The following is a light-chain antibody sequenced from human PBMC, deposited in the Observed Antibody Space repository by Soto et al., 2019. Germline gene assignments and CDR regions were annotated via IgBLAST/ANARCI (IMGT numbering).Light chain of an antibody. CDR2: EVN. V-gene: IGLV2-14*01. J-gene: IGLJ1*01. Sequence: QSALSQPASMSGSPGQSITIPCTGASSDIGLYNYVSWYQHHPGKAPKLLISEVNVRPSGLSDRFSASKAGNTASLTISGLQPEDEAYYYCSSFSTTSTPIVVASWPKVNVL. CDR1: SSDIGLYNY. CDR3: SSFSTTSTPIV.